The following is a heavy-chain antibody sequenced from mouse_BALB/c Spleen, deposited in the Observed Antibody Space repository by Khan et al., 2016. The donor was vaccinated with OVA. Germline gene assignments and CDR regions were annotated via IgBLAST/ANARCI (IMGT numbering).Heavy chain of an antibody. Sequence: EVQLQESGPSLVKPSQTLSLTCSVTGDSITSGYWNWIRKFPGNKLEYMGYIIYTGYTYYNPSLKSRISITRHTSRNQYYLHLNSVTDEYTATYFCARSTYRYAFVYWGQGTLVTVSA. V-gene: IGHV3-8*02. CDR3: ARSTYRYAFVY. J-gene: IGHJ3*01. CDR2: IIYTGYT. D-gene: IGHD2-14*01. CDR1: GDSITSGY.